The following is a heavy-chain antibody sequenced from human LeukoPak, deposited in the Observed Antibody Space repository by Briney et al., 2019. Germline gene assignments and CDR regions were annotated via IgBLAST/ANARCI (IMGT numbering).Heavy chain of an antibody. D-gene: IGHD6-19*01. CDR2: ISAYNGNT. V-gene: IGHV1-18*01. J-gene: IGHJ2*01. CDR1: GYTFTSYG. CDR3: ARDRGSGWYVYFDL. Sequence: ASVKVSCKASGYTFTSYGISWVRQAPGQGLEWMGWISAYNGNTNYAQKLQGRVTMTTDTSTSTAYTELRSLRSDDTAVYYCARDRGSGWYVYFDLWGRGTLVTVSS.